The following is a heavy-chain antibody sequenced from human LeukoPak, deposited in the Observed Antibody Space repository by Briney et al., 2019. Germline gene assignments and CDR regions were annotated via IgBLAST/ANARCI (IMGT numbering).Heavy chain of an antibody. D-gene: IGHD6-13*01. CDR1: GFTFSTSW. Sequence: GGSLRLSCEGSGFTFSTSWMHWVRQAPGKGLVWVSRIDSDGSRITYADSVKGRFTISRDNAKNTVYLQMNSLRAEDTAVYYCAKELSIAAAGRPLGSSVWGKGTTVTVSS. V-gene: IGHV3-74*03. CDR3: AKELSIAAAGRPLGSSV. J-gene: IGHJ6*04. CDR2: IDSDGSRI.